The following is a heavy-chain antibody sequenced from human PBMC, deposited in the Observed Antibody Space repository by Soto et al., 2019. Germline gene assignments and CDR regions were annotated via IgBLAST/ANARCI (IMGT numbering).Heavy chain of an antibody. Sequence: QVQLVESGGGVVQPGRSLRLSCAASGFTFSSYGMHWVRQAPGKGLEWVAVISYDGSNKYYADSVKGRFTISRDNSKNTLYLQMNSRRAEDTAVYYCAKGNEGSGSYPEIDYWGQGTLVTVSS. J-gene: IGHJ4*02. CDR1: GFTFSSYG. CDR3: AKGNEGSGSYPEIDY. V-gene: IGHV3-30*18. CDR2: ISYDGSNK. D-gene: IGHD3-10*01.